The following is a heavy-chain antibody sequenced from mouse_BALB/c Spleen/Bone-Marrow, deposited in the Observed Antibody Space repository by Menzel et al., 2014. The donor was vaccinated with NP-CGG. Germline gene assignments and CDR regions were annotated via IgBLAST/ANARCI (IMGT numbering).Heavy chain of an antibody. V-gene: IGHV5-6-3*01. CDR2: INSNGGST. CDR3: ARDRYYGYAMDY. J-gene: IGHJ4*01. D-gene: IGHD1-1*01. Sequence: EVQLVESGGGLVQPGGSLKLSCAASRFTFXSYGMSWVRQTPDKRLELVATINSNGGSTYYPDSVKGRFTISRDNAKDXLYLQMSSLKSEDTAMYYCARDRYYGYAMDYWGQGTSVTVSS. CDR1: RFTFXSYG.